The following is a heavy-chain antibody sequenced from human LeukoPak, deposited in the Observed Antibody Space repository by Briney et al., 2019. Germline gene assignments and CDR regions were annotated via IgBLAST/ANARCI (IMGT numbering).Heavy chain of an antibody. V-gene: IGHV4-34*01. CDR3: ARGCRQWLVPATQYFQH. Sequence: PSETLSLTCAVYGGSFSGYYWSWIRQPPGKGLEWIGEINHSGSTNYNPSLKSRVTISVDTSKNQFSLKLSSVTAVDTAVYYCARGCRQWLVPATQYFQHWGQGTLVTVSS. D-gene: IGHD6-19*01. CDR1: GGSFSGYY. J-gene: IGHJ1*01. CDR2: INHSGST.